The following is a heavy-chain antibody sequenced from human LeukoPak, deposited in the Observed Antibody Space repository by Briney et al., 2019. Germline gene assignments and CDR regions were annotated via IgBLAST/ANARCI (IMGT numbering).Heavy chain of an antibody. J-gene: IGHJ6*02. D-gene: IGHD5-12*01. V-gene: IGHV3-53*01. CDR1: GFTVSSNY. Sequence: PGGSLRLSCAASGFTVSSNYMSWVRQAPGKGLEWVSVIYSGGSTYYADSVKGRFTISRDNSKNTLYLQMNSLRAEDTAVYYCARARGYSGYEAKFYYYGMDVWAKGPRSPSP. CDR3: ARARGYSGYEAKFYYYGMDV. CDR2: IYSGGST.